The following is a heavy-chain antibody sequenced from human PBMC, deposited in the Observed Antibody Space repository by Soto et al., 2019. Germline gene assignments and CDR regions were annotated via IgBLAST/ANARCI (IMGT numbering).Heavy chain of an antibody. CDR2: ISGSGGST. CDR1: GFTFSSYA. J-gene: IGHJ4*02. Sequence: EVQLLESGGGLVQPGGSLRLSCAASGFTFSSYAMNWVRQAPGKGLEWVSVISGSGGSTYYADSVQGRFTISRDNSKNTLYLQMNSLRAEDTAVYYCARRGPGTYFDDWGQGTLATVSS. D-gene: IGHD6-13*01. V-gene: IGHV3-23*01. CDR3: ARRGPGTYFDD.